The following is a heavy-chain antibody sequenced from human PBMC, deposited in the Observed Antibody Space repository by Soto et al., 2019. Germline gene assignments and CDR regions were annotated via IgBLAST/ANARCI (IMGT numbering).Heavy chain of an antibody. CDR3: AGEEYSSGWYKGYYYYGMDV. CDR1: GYTFTSYG. V-gene: IGHV1-18*04. J-gene: IGHJ6*02. Sequence: GASVKVSCKASGYTFTSYGISWVRQAPGQGLEWMGWISAYNGNTNYAQKLQGRVTMTTDTSTSTAYMELRSLRSDDTAVYYCAGEEYSSGWYKGYYYYGMDVWGQGTTVTVSS. CDR2: ISAYNGNT. D-gene: IGHD6-19*01.